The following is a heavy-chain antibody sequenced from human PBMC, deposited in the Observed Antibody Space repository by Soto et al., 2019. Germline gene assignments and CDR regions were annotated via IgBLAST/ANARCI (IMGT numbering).Heavy chain of an antibody. CDR2: INQNGRDK. CDR1: GFTLSNYW. J-gene: IGHJ6*02. CDR3: AREYNTAVVNFGMDV. Sequence: EVQLVESGGGLVQPGGSLRLSCAASGFTLSNYWMSWVRQAPGKGLEWVANINQNGRDKYYVDSMKGRFTISRDNAKELLYLEMNSLRAEDTAVYYCAREYNTAVVNFGMDVWGQGNTVTVSS. V-gene: IGHV3-7*01. D-gene: IGHD1-1*01.